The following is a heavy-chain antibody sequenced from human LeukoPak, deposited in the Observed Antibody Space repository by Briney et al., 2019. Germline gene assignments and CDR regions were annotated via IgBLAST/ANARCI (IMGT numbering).Heavy chain of an antibody. D-gene: IGHD2-21*01. Sequence: PGGSLRLSCAASGFTFNNAWMSWVRQAPGKGLEWVGRIKSKTDGETTHYAAFVKGRFTISRDDSKNSLFLQMNSLKTEDTAIYYCTTDLGWGILWRKGSMDVWGQGTTVTVSS. J-gene: IGHJ6*02. CDR1: GFTFNNAW. CDR3: TTDLGWGILWRKGSMDV. V-gene: IGHV3-15*01. CDR2: IKSKTDGETT.